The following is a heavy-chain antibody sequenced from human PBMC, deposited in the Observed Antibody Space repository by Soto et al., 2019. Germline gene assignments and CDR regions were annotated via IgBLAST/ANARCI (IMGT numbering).Heavy chain of an antibody. CDR3: ARDTTYYYDSSGYYYAQNDAFDI. D-gene: IGHD3-22*01. CDR2: IYYSGST. J-gene: IGHJ3*02. CDR1: GGSISSGGYY. Sequence: QVQLQESGPGLVKPSQTLSLTCTVSGGSISSGGYYWSWIRQHPGKGLEWIGYIYYSGSTYYNPSLKSRVTISVDTSKNQFSLKLSSVTAADTAVYYCARDTTYYYDSSGYYYAQNDAFDIWGQGTMVTVSS. V-gene: IGHV4-31*03.